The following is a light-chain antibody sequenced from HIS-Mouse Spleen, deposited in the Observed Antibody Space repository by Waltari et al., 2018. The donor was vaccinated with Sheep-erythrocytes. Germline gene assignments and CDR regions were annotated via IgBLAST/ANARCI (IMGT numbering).Light chain of an antibody. CDR2: EGS. CDR1: SSDVWSSNL. CDR3: CSYAGSSTPWV. V-gene: IGLV2-23*01. J-gene: IGLJ3*02. Sequence: QSALTQPASVSGSPGQSITISCTGTSSDVWSSNLVSWYQQHPGKAPKLMIYEGSKRPSGVSNRFSGSKSGNTASLTISGLQAEDEADYYCCSYAGSSTPWVFGGGTKLTVL.